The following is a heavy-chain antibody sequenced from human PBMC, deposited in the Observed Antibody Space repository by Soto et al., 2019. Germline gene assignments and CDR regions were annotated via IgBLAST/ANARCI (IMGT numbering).Heavy chain of an antibody. D-gene: IGHD1-20*01. J-gene: IGHJ4*02. V-gene: IGHV3-23*01. CDR3: AKAKNDYNWDDRPPFDY. Sequence: GGSLRLSCEASGFTLRNYAMTWIRQAPGKGLEWVSLISANDVGTYYAESVKTRFTISTDQSRNTVYLQMDSLRADDTAIYYCAKAKNDYNWDDRPPFDYWGQGTLVTVSS. CDR1: GFTLRNYA. CDR2: ISANDVGT.